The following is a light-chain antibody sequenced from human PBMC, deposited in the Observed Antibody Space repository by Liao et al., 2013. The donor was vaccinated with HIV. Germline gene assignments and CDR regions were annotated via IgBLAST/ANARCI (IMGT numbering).Light chain of an antibody. CDR2: YDT. Sequence: SYVLTQPPSLSVAPGQAARIPCGGNSIGSKSVNWYQQKPGQAPVLVMYYDTNRPSGIPERFSGSNSGNTATLTISKIEAGDEAEYYCQVWDSNGDHYVFGTGTQVTVL. CDR1: SIGSKS. CDR3: QVWDSNGDHYV. J-gene: IGLJ1*01. V-gene: IGLV3-21*01.